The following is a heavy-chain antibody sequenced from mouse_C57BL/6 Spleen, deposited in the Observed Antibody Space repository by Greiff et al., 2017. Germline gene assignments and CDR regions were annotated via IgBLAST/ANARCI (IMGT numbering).Heavy chain of an antibody. V-gene: IGHV1-78*01. CDR2: IYPRDGST. J-gene: IGHJ4*01. CDR1: GYTFTDHT. Sequence: VQRVESDAELVKPGASVKLSCKVSGYTFTDHTIHWLKQRPEQGLEWIGYIYPRDGSTKYNEKFKGKATLTADKSSSTAYMQLNSLTSEDSAVYFCARDLDSSGFYAMDYWGQGTSVTVSS. D-gene: IGHD3-2*02. CDR3: ARDLDSSGFYAMDY.